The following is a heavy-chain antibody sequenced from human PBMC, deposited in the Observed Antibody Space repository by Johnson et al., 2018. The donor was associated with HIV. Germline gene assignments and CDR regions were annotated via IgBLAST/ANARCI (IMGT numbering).Heavy chain of an antibody. D-gene: IGHD1-1*01. J-gene: IGHJ3*02. CDR1: GFTFSSYW. CDR3: ARVPPFGTHPDGAFDI. Sequence: VQLVESGGGLVQSGGSLRLSCAASGFTFSSYWMSWVRQAPGKGLEWVANIKQDGSEKYYVDSVKGRFPISRDNAKNSLYLQMNSLRAEDTAVYYCARVPPFGTHPDGAFDIWGQVTMVTVSS. CDR2: IKQDGSEK. V-gene: IGHV3-7*05.